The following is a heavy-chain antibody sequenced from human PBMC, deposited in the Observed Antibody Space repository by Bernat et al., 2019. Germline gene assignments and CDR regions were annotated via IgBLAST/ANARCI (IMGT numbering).Heavy chain of an antibody. CDR2: ISAYNGNT. V-gene: IGHV1-18*01. D-gene: IGHD3-9*01. CDR3: AREGEYYDILAGPSNWFDP. CDR1: GYTFTSYG. J-gene: IGHJ5*02. Sequence: QVQLVQSGAEVKKPGASVKVSCKASGYTFTSYGISWVRQAPGQGLEWMGWISAYNGNTHYAQKLQGRVTMTTDTSTSTAYMELRSLRSDDTAVYYGAREGEYYDILAGPSNWFDPWGQGTLVTVSS.